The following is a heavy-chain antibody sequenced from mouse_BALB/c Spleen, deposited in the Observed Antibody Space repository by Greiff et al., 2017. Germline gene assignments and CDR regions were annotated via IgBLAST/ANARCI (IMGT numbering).Heavy chain of an antibody. CDR2: ISYSGST. D-gene: IGHD1-1*02. V-gene: IGHV3-8*02. CDR3: ARGGYGPLYYFDY. CDR1: GDSITSGY. J-gene: IGHJ2*01. Sequence: VQLKESGPSLVKPSQTLSLTCSVTGDSITSGYWNWIRKFPGNKLEYMGYISYSGSTYYNPSLKSRISITRDTSKNQYYLQLNSVTTEDTATYYCARGGYGPLYYFDYWGQGTTLTVSS.